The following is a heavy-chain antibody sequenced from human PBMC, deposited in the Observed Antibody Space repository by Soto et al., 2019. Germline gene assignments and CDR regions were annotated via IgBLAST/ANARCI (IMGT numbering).Heavy chain of an antibody. CDR2: ISYDGSNK. CDR3: ARENSNWGSSGGFDV. Sequence: PGGSLRLSCAASGFTFSSYAMHWFRQAPGKGLEWVAVISYDGSNKYYADSVKGRFTISRDNSKNTLYLQMNSLRAEDTAVYYCARENSNWGSSGGFDVWGQGTLVTVPS. J-gene: IGHJ4*02. D-gene: IGHD3-16*01. V-gene: IGHV3-30-3*01. CDR1: GFTFSSYA.